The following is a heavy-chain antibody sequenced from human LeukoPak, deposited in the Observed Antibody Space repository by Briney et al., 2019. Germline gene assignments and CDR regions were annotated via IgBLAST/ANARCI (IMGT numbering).Heavy chain of an antibody. D-gene: IGHD3-22*01. CDR3: AKVMFTDYYDSSGYARPFDY. CDR1: GFTFSDFA. Sequence: PGGSLRLSCTASGFTFSDFAMHWVRQAPGKGLKWVALISHDGTNIYYEDSVRGRFTISRDNSRNTLYLQMNSLRAEDTAVYYCAKVMFTDYYDSSGYARPFDYWGQGTLVTVSS. J-gene: IGHJ4*02. V-gene: IGHV3-30*18. CDR2: ISHDGTNI.